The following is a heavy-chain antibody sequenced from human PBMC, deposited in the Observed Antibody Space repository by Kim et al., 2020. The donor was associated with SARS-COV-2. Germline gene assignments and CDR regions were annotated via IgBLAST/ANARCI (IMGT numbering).Heavy chain of an antibody. D-gene: IGHD3-16*01. CDR3: ALAFRRVDY. V-gene: IGHV1-8*01. CDR2: MKPSSGYT. J-gene: IGHJ4*02. Sequence: ASVKVSCKTSGFTFTSYDINWVRQATGQGLEWMGYMKPSSGYTGYAQKFQGRVTMTRDTSISTAYMELSSLRSEDTAMIYCALAFRRVDYWGQGSLVTV. CDR1: GFTFTSYD.